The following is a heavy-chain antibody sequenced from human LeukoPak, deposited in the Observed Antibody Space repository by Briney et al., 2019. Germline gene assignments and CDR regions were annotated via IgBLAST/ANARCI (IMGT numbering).Heavy chain of an antibody. V-gene: IGHV3-21*01. CDR2: ISSSSSYI. Sequence: GSLSLSCAASGFTFSSYSMNWVRQAPGKGLEWVLSISSSSSYIYYAESVKGRFTISRDNAKNSLYLQMNSLRAEDTAVYYCARDREQSLDYWGQGTLVTVSS. CDR3: ARDREQSLDY. D-gene: IGHD1-26*01. J-gene: IGHJ4*02. CDR1: GFTFSSYS.